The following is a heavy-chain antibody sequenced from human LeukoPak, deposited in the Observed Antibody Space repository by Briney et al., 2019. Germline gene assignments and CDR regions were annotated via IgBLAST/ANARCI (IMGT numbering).Heavy chain of an antibody. J-gene: IGHJ6*02. CDR3: ARDDPDYYGMDV. V-gene: IGHV4-34*01. CDR1: GGSFSGYY. Sequence: SETLSLTCAVYGGSFSGYYWSWIRQPPGKGLEWIGEINHSGSTNYNPSLKSRVTISVDTPKNQFSLKLSSVTAADTAVYYCARDDPDYYGMDVWGQGTTVTVSS. D-gene: IGHD3-16*01. CDR2: INHSGST.